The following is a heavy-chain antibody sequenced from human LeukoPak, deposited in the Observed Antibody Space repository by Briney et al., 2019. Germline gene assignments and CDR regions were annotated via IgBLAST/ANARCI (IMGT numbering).Heavy chain of an antibody. Sequence: QPGGSLRLSCAASGFTFSGYGMHWVRQAPGKGLEWVAVIWYDGSNKYYADSVKGRFTISRDSSSKMVSLQMNSLGTEDTAVYYCVREGFYESGSLPTFYFDYWGQGTLVTVSS. J-gene: IGHJ4*02. CDR2: IWYDGSNK. CDR1: GFTFSGYG. V-gene: IGHV3-33*01. CDR3: VREGFYESGSLPTFYFDY. D-gene: IGHD3-10*01.